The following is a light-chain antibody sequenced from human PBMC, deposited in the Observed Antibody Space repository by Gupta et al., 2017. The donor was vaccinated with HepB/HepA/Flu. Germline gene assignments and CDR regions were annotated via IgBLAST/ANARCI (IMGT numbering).Light chain of an antibody. J-gene: IGKJ1*01. CDR1: QSVSSN. V-gene: IGKV3-15*01. CDR2: GAS. Sequence: EIVMTQSPATLSVSPGERTTLSCRASQSVSSNLAWYQQKPAQAPRLLIYGASTRATGIHARFSGSGSGTEFTLTISSLQPEDVAVYYCQQYNNWPPRGTFGQGTKVEIK. CDR3: QQYNNWPPRGT.